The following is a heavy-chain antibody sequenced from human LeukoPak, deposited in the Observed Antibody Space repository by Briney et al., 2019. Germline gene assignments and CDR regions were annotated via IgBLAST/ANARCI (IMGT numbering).Heavy chain of an antibody. CDR2: IYYSGST. CDR1: GGSISSSSYY. D-gene: IGHD6-19*01. CDR3: ARGVRDSSGWSNAFDI. J-gene: IGHJ3*02. V-gene: IGHV4-39*01. Sequence: SETLSLTCTVSGGSISSSSYYWGWIRQPPGKGLEWIGSIYYSGSTYYNPSLKSRVTISVDTSKNQFSLKLSSVTAADTAVYYCARGVRDSSGWSNAFDIWGQGTMVTVSS.